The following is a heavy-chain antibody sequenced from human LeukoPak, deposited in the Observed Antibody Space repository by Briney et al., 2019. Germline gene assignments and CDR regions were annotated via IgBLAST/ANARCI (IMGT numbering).Heavy chain of an antibody. CDR2: ISTYNGNT. CDR1: GYTFTSYG. V-gene: IGHV1-18*01. CDR3: ARDPRSDYAYYYMDV. J-gene: IGHJ6*03. Sequence: ASVKVSCKASGYTFTSYGISWVRQAPGQGLEWMGWISTYNGNTNYAQKLQGRVTMTTDTSTSTAYMELGSLRSDDTAVYYCARDPRSDYAYYYMDVWGKGTTVTISS.